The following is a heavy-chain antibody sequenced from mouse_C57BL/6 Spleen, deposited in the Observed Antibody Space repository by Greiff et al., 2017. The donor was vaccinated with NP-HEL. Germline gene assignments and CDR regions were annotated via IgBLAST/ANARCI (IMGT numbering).Heavy chain of an antibody. CDR1: GYTFTSYW. V-gene: IGHV1-59*01. D-gene: IGHD1-1*01. J-gene: IGHJ2*01. CDR2: IDPSDSYT. CDR3: AVVAFDY. Sequence: QVQLKQPGAELVRPGTSVKLSCKASGYTFTSYWMHWVKQRPGQGLEWIGVIDPSDSYTNYNQKFKGKATLTVDTSSSTAYMQLSSLTSEDSAVYYCAVVAFDYWGQGTTLTVSS.